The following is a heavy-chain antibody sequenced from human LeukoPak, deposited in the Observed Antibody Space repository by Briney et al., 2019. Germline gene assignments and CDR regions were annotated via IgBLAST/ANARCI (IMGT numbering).Heavy chain of an antibody. Sequence: GGSLRLSCVASGSTFDDYAMHWVRQAPGKGLEWVSGVSWSSGSIAYADSVKGRFTISRDNAKNSLYLQMNSLRPEDTALYYCAKDERAVAGTGYFDYWGQGTLVTVSS. J-gene: IGHJ4*02. CDR2: VSWSSGSI. D-gene: IGHD6-19*01. CDR3: AKDERAVAGTGYFDY. CDR1: GSTFDDYA. V-gene: IGHV3-9*01.